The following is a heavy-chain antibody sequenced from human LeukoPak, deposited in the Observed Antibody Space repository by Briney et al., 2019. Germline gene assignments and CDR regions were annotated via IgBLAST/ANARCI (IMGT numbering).Heavy chain of an antibody. V-gene: IGHV3-74*01. CDR2: INSDGSST. D-gene: IGHD6-19*01. CDR3: ATASYSSGPYYYGMDV. CDR1: GFTFSSYW. J-gene: IGHJ6*02. Sequence: GSLRLSCAASGFTFSSYWMHWVRQAPGKGLVWVSRINSDGSSTSYADSVKGRFSISRDNSKNTLYLHMNSLRAEDTALYYCATASYSSGPYYYGMDVWGHGTTVTVSS.